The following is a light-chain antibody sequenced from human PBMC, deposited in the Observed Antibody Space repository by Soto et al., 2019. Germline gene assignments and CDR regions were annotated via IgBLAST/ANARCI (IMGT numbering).Light chain of an antibody. J-gene: IGLJ3*02. CDR2: TDD. CDR3: AAWDARLSAWV. V-gene: IGLV1-47*02. CDR1: SSNIGSDY. Sequence: QAVVTQPPSASGTPGQRVTISCSGSSSNIGSDYVYWYQQLPGTAPKLLIYTDDQRPSGVPDRFSGSKSGTSASLAISGLRSEDEADYWCAAWDARLSAWVFGGGTKLTVL.